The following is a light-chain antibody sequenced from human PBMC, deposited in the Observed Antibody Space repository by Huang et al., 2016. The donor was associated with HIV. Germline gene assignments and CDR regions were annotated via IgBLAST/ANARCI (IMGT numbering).Light chain of an antibody. Sequence: DIQLTQSPSSLSASVGDGITITCRASENIFYSLRWFGQRPGRAPEALIYAASRLHAGVPSKFGATGSGTNFTLSIDGLGPEDFATYYCHQSRSLPRTYGGGTKVDI. J-gene: IGKJ4*01. V-gene: IGKV1-16*02. CDR3: HQSRSLPRT. CDR1: ENIFYS. CDR2: AAS.